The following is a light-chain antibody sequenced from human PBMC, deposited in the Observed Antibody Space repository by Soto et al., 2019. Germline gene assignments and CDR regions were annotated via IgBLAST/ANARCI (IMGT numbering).Light chain of an antibody. J-gene: IGLJ2*01. V-gene: IGLV2-8*01. CDR1: SSDVGGYNY. CDR2: EVT. CDR3: SSFAGTNTV. Sequence: QSALTQPPSASGSPGQSVTISCTGTSSDVGGYNYVSWYQHHPGKGPKLMIYEVTKRPSGVPDRFSGSKSGNTASLTVSGLQAEDDADYYGSSFAGTNTVFGGGTKLPVL.